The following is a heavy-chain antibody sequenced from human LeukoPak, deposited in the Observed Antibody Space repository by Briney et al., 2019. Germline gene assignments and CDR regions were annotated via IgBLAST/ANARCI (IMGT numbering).Heavy chain of an antibody. J-gene: IGHJ6*02. CDR1: GVSFSGYY. Sequence: AETLSLICAVYGVSFSGYYWSWVRQPPGKGLEWIGEINDSGGSNYNPSLKRRVTISVDTSKNQFSLKLSSVPAADTAVYDCARGGSLAAADRNPPHGMDVWGQGTTVTVSS. V-gene: IGHV4-34*01. D-gene: IGHD6-13*01. CDR2: INDSGGS. CDR3: ARGGSLAAADRNPPHGMDV.